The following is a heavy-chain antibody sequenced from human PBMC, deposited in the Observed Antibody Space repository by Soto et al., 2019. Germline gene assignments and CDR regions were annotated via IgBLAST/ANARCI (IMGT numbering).Heavy chain of an antibody. CDR2: IYYSGST. CDR1: GGSISSGGYY. J-gene: IGHJ4*02. Sequence: SETLSLTCTVSGGSISSGGYYWSWIRQHPGKGLEWIGYIYYSGSTYYNPSLKSRVTISVDTSKNQSSLKLSSVTAADTAVYYCASRTTVTTNIDYWGQGTLVTVSS. CDR3: ASRTTVTTNIDY. V-gene: IGHV4-31*03. D-gene: IGHD4-17*01.